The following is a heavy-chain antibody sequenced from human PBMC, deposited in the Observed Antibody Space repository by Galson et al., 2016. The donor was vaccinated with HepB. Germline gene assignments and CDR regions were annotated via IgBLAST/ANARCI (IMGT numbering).Heavy chain of an antibody. Sequence: SLRLSCAASGFIFSDYYMSWIRQAPGKGLEWVSYTSNSGGTIYYADSVQGRFTISRDNAKDSLSLQMNSLRAEDTAVYYCATSIATDGSAFDYWGQGTLVAVSS. V-gene: IGHV3-11*04. CDR1: GFIFSDYY. D-gene: IGHD6-13*01. CDR2: TSNSGGTI. CDR3: ATSIATDGSAFDY. J-gene: IGHJ4*02.